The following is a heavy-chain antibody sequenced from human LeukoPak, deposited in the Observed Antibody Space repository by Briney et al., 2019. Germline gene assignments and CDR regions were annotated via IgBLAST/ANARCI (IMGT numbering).Heavy chain of an antibody. CDR3: ARDYGDHGEYFDC. CDR1: GFTFSAYA. Sequence: GGSLRLSCSASGFTFSAYAMYWVRQAPGKGLEWVAVISYDGSNKYYADSVKGQFTISRDNAKNSVYLQMNSLSDEDTAVYRCARDYGDHGEYFDCWGQGTLVTVSS. J-gene: IGHJ4*02. V-gene: IGHV3-30*04. D-gene: IGHD4-17*01. CDR2: ISYDGSNK.